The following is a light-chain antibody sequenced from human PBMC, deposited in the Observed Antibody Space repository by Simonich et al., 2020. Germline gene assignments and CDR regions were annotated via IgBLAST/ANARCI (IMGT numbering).Light chain of an antibody. V-gene: IGKV3-15*01. CDR1: QSVSSSY. CDR3: QQYNNWPPT. Sequence: ELVLTQSPGTLSFSPGARATLSCRTSQSVSSSYLAWYQQKPGQAPRLLIYGASTRATGIPARFSGSGSGTEFTLTISSLQSEEFAVYYCQQYNNWPPTFGGGTKVEIK. CDR2: GAS. J-gene: IGKJ4*01.